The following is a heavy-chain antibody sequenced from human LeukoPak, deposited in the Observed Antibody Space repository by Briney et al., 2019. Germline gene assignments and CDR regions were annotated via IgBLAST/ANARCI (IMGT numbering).Heavy chain of an antibody. CDR1: GFTFSSYA. D-gene: IGHD3-10*01. Sequence: GGSLRLSCAASGFTFSSYAMHWVRQAPGKGPEWVAVISYDGIIKYYADSVKGRFTISRDNSKNTLYLQMNSLRAEDTAVYYCARDSTYYYDSGSSGPHYFDYWGQGTLVTVSS. V-gene: IGHV3-30*16. CDR2: ISYDGIIK. J-gene: IGHJ4*02. CDR3: ARDSTYYYDSGSSGPHYFDY.